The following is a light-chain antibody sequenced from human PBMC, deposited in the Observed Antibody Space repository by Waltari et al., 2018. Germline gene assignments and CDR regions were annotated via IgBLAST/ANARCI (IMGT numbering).Light chain of an antibody. J-gene: IGKJ2*01. Sequence: ETVMTQSPSTRSLSPGDRATLSCRASQSVSTNLAWYQKKPGQAPRLLIYGASIRATGIPARFSGRGAGTEFTLTISSLQSEDFAVYYCQQYNNWPPYIFGQGSQLEI. V-gene: IGKV3-15*01. CDR1: QSVSTN. CDR2: GAS. CDR3: QQYNNWPPYI.